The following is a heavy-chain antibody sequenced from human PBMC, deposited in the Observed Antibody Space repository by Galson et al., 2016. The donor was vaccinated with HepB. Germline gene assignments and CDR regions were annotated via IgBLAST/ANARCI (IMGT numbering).Heavy chain of an antibody. CDR3: AKKELFYYYYGMDV. D-gene: IGHD1-7*01. CDR1: GFTFSRSD. Sequence: SLRLSCAASGFTFSRSDMYWVRQAPGKGLEWVAVTSYDGSNAYYADSVKGRFTISRDNSKNTLYLQMNSLTAEDTAVYYCAKKELFYYYYGMDVWGQGTTVTVSS. V-gene: IGHV3-30*18. CDR2: TSYDGSNA. J-gene: IGHJ6*02.